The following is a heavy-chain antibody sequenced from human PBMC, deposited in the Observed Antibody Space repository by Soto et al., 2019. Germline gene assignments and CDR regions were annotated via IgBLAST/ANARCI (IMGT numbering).Heavy chain of an antibody. CDR2: IYHSGST. Sequence: PSETLSLTCAVSGGSISNSNWWSGGRQPPGKGLEWIGEIYHSGSTNYNPSLKSRVTISVDKSKNQFSLKLSSVTAADTAVYYCARDISIPVVVVAASTHRSNWFDPSGQGTLVTVSS. D-gene: IGHD2-15*01. J-gene: IGHJ5*02. CDR3: ARDISIPVVVVAASTHRSNWFDP. CDR1: GGSISNSNW. V-gene: IGHV4-4*02.